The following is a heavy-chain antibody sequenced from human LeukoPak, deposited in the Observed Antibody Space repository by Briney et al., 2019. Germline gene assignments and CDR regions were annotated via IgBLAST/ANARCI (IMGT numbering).Heavy chain of an antibody. CDR3: ARGGYCSGGSCYSGIKYYYYYYMDV. Sequence: SETLSLTCAVYGGSFSGYYWSWIRQPPGKGLGWIGEINHSGSTNYNPSLKSRVTISVDTSKNQFSLKLSSVTAADTAVYYCARGGYCSGGSCYSGIKYYYYYYMDVWGKGTTVTVSS. CDR1: GGSFSGYY. J-gene: IGHJ6*03. CDR2: INHSGST. V-gene: IGHV4-34*01. D-gene: IGHD2-15*01.